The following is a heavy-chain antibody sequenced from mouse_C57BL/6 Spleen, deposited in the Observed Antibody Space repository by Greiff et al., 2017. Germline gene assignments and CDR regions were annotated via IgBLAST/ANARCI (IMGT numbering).Heavy chain of an antibody. CDR3: ARSEYYYGSSYRGYYFDY. CDR2: INPNYGTT. D-gene: IGHD1-1*01. Sequence: VQLQQSGPELVKPGASVKISCKASGYSFTDYNMNWVKQSHGKSLEWIGVINPNYGTTSYNQKFKGKATLTVDQSSSTAYMQLNSLTSEDSAVYYCARSEYYYGSSYRGYYFDYWGQGTTLTVSS. J-gene: IGHJ2*01. V-gene: IGHV1-39*01. CDR1: GYSFTDYN.